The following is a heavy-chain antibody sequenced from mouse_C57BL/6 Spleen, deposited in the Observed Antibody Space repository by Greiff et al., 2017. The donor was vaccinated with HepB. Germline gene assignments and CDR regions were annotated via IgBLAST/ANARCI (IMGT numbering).Heavy chain of an antibody. D-gene: IGHD2-4*01. CDR1: GFTFSDAW. J-gene: IGHJ4*01. CDR2: IRNKANNHAT. CDR3: TRDDYDDGGGYAMDY. V-gene: IGHV6-6*01. Sequence: EVKLVESGGGLVQPGGSMKLSCAASGFTFSDAWMDWVRQSPEKGLEWVAEIRNKANNHATYYAESVKGRFTISRDDSKSSVYLQMNSLRAEDTGIYYCTRDDYDDGGGYAMDYWGQGTSVTVSS.